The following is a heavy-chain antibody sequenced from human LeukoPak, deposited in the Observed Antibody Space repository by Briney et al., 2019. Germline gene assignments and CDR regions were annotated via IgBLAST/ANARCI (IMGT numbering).Heavy chain of an antibody. D-gene: IGHD5-12*01. CDR1: GYTFISYD. CDR3: ARGATTVYNWFDP. J-gene: IGHJ5*02. CDR2: MNPKSANA. Sequence: ASVKVSCKASGYTFISYDMNWVRQATGQGLEWMGWMNPKSANAGYAQKFQGRVSMTRDTSMSTAYMELSGLTSEDTAVYYCARGATTVYNWFDPWGQGTLVTVSS. V-gene: IGHV1-8*01.